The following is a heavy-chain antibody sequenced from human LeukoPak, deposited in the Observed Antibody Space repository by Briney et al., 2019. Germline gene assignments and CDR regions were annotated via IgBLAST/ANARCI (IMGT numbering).Heavy chain of an antibody. CDR2: INPNSGGT. Sequence: GASVKVSCKASGYTFTGYYMHWVRQAPGQGLEWMGWINPNSGGTNYAQKFQGRVTMTRDTSISTAYMELSRLRSDDTAVYYCAGDLDGGYCSSTSCYGWFDPWGQGTLVTVSS. CDR1: GYTFTGYY. D-gene: IGHD2-2*03. V-gene: IGHV1-2*02. CDR3: AGDLDGGYCSSTSCYGWFDP. J-gene: IGHJ5*02.